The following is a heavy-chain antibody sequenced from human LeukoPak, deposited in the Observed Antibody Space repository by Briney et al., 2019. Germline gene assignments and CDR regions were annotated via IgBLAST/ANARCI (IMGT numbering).Heavy chain of an antibody. V-gene: IGHV1-2*02. D-gene: IGHD6-19*01. Sequence: ASVKVSCKASGYTFTGYYMHWVRQAPGQGLEWMGWINPNSGGTNYAQKFQGRVTMTRDMSTSTVYMELSSLRSEDTAVYYCARDGEIIAVAGTLDYWGQGALVTVSS. CDR3: ARDGEIIAVAGTLDY. J-gene: IGHJ4*02. CDR2: INPNSGGT. CDR1: GYTFTGYY.